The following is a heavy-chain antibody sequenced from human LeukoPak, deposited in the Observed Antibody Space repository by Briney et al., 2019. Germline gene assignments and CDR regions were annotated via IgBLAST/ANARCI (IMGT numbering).Heavy chain of an antibody. J-gene: IGHJ4*02. Sequence: GGPLRLSCAASGFTFSSYAMSGVRQAPGKGLEWVSAISGSGGSTYYADSVKGRFTISRDNSKNTLYLQMNSLRAEDTAVYYCAKEPYNWNARARGLWGQGTLVTVSS. CDR2: ISGSGGST. CDR1: GFTFSSYA. CDR3: AKEPYNWNARARGL. D-gene: IGHD1-1*01. V-gene: IGHV3-23*01.